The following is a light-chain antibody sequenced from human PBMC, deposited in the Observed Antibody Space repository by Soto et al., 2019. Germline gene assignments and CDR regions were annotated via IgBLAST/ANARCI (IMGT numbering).Light chain of an antibody. CDR3: CSYAGSYSWV. Sequence: QSALTQPRSVSGSPGQSVTISCTGTSSDVGGYNYVSWYQQHPGKATKLLMYDVSRRPSGVPDRFSGSKSAYTASLTISGLQAEDEADYYCCSYAGSYSWVFGGGTKVTVL. CDR1: SSDVGGYNY. V-gene: IGLV2-11*01. CDR2: DVS. J-gene: IGLJ2*01.